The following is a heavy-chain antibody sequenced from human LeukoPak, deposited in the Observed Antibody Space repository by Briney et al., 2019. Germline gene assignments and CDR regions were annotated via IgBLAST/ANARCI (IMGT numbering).Heavy chain of an antibody. D-gene: IGHD3-10*01. CDR3: AKEPGETSLCVLDY. Sequence: GGSLRLSCAASGFTFSSYGVHWVRQAPGKGLEWVAVISYDGSHKYYADSVKGRFTISRDNSKNTLYLQMNSLRAEDTAVYYCAKEPGETSLCVLDYWGQGTLVTVSS. CDR2: ISYDGSHK. CDR1: GFTFSSYG. J-gene: IGHJ4*02. V-gene: IGHV3-30*18.